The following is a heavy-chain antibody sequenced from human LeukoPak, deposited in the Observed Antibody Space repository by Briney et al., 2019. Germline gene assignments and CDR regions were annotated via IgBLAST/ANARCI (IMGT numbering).Heavy chain of an antibody. Sequence: PSETLSLTCTVSGGSISSHYWSWIRQPAGKGLEWIGRISTTGSTNYNPSLKSRVTMSVDTSNQFSLTLDSVTAADTAVYYCGREPQQRGCDYWGQGTLVTVSS. CDR3: GREPQQRGCDY. CDR1: GGSISSHY. V-gene: IGHV4-4*07. D-gene: IGHD6-13*01. CDR2: ISTTGST. J-gene: IGHJ4*02.